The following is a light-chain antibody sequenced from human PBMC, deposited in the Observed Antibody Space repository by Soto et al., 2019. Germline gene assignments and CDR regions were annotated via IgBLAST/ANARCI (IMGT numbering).Light chain of an antibody. V-gene: IGKV1-39*01. CDR3: QQSYSSPWT. CDR1: QSISTY. Sequence: DIQMTQSPSSLSASVGDRVTITCRASQSISTYLNWYQQKPGKAPNLLIYAASTLQSGVPSRFSGSGSGTEFTLTISSLQPDDFATYYCQQSYSSPWTFGQGTKVEVK. CDR2: AAS. J-gene: IGKJ1*01.